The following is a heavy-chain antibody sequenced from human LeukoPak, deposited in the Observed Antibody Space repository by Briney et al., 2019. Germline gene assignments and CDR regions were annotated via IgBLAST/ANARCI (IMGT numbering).Heavy chain of an antibody. Sequence: GGSLRLSCAASGFTFSSYGMSWVRQAPGKGLEWVSAISGSGGSTYYADSVKGRFTLSRDNSKSTLCLQMNSLRAEDTAVYYCAKVGATGTYFDYWGQGTLVTVSS. D-gene: IGHD1-1*01. CDR1: GFTFSSYG. V-gene: IGHV3-23*01. CDR3: AKVGATGTYFDY. CDR2: ISGSGGST. J-gene: IGHJ4*02.